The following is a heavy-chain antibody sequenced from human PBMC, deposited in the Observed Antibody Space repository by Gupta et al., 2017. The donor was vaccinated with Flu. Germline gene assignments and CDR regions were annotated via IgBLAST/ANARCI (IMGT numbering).Heavy chain of an antibody. CDR1: GYTFTSYD. Sequence: QVQLVQSGAEVKKPGASVKASCKASGYTFTSYDINWVRQATGQGLEWMGWMNPNSGNTGYAQKFQGRVTMTRNTSISTAYMELSSLRSEDTAVYYCAARGYGSGSYKDGMDVWGQGTTVTVSS. CDR2: MNPNSGNT. D-gene: IGHD3-10*01. V-gene: IGHV1-8*01. J-gene: IGHJ6*02. CDR3: AARGYGSGSYKDGMDV.